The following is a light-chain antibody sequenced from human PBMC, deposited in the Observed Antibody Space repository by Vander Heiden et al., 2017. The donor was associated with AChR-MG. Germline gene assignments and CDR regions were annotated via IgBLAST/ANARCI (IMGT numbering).Light chain of an antibody. J-gene: IGKJ3*01. V-gene: IGKV1-8*01. CDR2: AAS. Sequence: AVRMTQSPSSFSASTGDRVTITCRASQGISSSLAWYQQKPGKAPRLLIYAASTLQSGVPSRFSGSGSGTDFTLTISRLQPEDFATYYCQQDDTYSQSFGHGTKVDVK. CDR1: QGISSS. CDR3: QQDDTYSQS.